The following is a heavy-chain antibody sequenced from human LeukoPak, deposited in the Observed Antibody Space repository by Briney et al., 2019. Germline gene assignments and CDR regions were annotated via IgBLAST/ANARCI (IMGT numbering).Heavy chain of an antibody. J-gene: IGHJ3*02. CDR2: IIPIFGTT. V-gene: IGHV1-69*05. CDR3: ARVHCSSTSCYFGAFDI. CDR1: GGTFRSYA. D-gene: IGHD2-2*01. Sequence: GASVKVSXKASGGTFRSYAISWVPQAPGQGFECIGGIIPIFGTTNYAQKFQGRVTITTDESTSTASMELSSLRSEGTAVYYCARVHCSSTSCYFGAFDIWGQGTMVTVSS.